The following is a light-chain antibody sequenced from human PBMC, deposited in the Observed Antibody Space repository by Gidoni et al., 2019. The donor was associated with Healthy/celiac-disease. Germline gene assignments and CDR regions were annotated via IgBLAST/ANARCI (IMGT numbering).Light chain of an antibody. CDR2: DVS. J-gene: IGLJ2*01. CDR1: SSDVGGYNY. CDR3: SSYRSSRVV. Sequence: QSALTQPASVSGSPCPSITISCTGTSSDVGGYNYVSWYQQYPGKAPKLMIYDVSNRPSGVSNRFSGSKSGSTASLTISGLQAEDEADYYCSSYRSSRVVFGGGTRLTVL. V-gene: IGLV2-14*01.